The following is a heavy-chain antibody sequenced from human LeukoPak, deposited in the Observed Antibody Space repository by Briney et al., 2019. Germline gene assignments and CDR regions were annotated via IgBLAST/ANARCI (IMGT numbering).Heavy chain of an antibody. CDR3: ARNYDILTGYHRGYYMDV. J-gene: IGHJ6*03. Sequence: SVKVSCKASRGTFSSYAISWVRQAPGQGLEWMGRIIPIFGTANYAQKFQGRVTITTDESTSTAYMELSSLRSEDTAVYYCARNYDILTGYHRGYYMDVWGKGTTVTVSS. CDR2: IIPIFGTA. D-gene: IGHD3-9*01. V-gene: IGHV1-69*05. CDR1: RGTFSSYA.